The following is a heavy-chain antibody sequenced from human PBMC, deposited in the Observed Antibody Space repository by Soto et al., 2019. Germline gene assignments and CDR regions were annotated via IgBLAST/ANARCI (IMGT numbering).Heavy chain of an antibody. D-gene: IGHD3-3*01. CDR2: IHSSSSWE. Sequence: EVQLVESGGGLVQPGGSLKLSCAVSGFTFSTHSMNWVRQAPGRGLEWVSYIHSSSSWEVYADSVRGRFTVSRDNAKNSLYLQMSSLRAEDTAVYYCVFDFWLVPTVWGKGTTVTVSS. CDR3: VFDFWLVPTV. CDR1: GFTFSTHS. V-gene: IGHV3-48*01. J-gene: IGHJ6*04.